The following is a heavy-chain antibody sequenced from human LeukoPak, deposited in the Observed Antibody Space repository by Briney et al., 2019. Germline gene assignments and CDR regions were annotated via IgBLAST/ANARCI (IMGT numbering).Heavy chain of an antibody. J-gene: IGHJ4*02. D-gene: IGHD3-10*01. V-gene: IGHV3-53*01. CDR2: IYSAGSK. CDR1: GFTVNNNY. Sequence: PGCALTLPHPPSGFTVNNNYMSWLRQAPAKGLEWVSIIYSAGSKYYADSVRGRFTIYRDSSKNTVSLKMNSLRVDDTAVYFCASGGTGARKYYSDPFHYWGQGTLVTVSS. CDR3: ASGGTGARKYYSDPFHY.